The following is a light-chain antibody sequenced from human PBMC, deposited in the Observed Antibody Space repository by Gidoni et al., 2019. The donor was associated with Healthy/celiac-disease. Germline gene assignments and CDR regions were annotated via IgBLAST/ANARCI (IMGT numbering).Light chain of an antibody. CDR2: GAS. Sequence: EIVLTQSPGTLSLSPGERATPSCRASQSVSSSYLAWYQQKPGQAPRLLIYGASSRATGIPDRFSGSESGTDFTLTISRLEPEDFAVYYCQQYGSSPLYTFGQGTKLEIK. V-gene: IGKV3-20*01. CDR3: QQYGSSPLYT. J-gene: IGKJ2*01. CDR1: QSVSSSY.